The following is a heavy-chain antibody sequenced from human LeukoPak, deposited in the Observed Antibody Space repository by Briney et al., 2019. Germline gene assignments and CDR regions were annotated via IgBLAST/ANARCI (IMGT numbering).Heavy chain of an antibody. CDR2: IYYSGST. J-gene: IGHJ5*02. CDR3: VRGYQPLST. V-gene: IGHV4-61*01. CDR1: GGSVSSGSYY. Sequence: SETLSLTCTVSGGSVSSGSYYWSWIRQPPGKGLEWIGYIYYSGSTNYNPSLKSRVTISVDTSKNQFSLKLSSVTAADTAVYYCVRGYQPLSTWGQGTLVTVSS. D-gene: IGHD2-2*01.